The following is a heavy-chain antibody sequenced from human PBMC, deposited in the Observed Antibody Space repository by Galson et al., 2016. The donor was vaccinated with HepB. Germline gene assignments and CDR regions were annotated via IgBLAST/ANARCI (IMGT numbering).Heavy chain of an antibody. Sequence: SLRLSCAASGLTFSTYDMSWARLAPGKGLGWVSAFISNGDRTYYADSVRGRPTTSGDSSKNTLYLQMNSLRADATAVYYCARWGPYGDLDYWGQGTRVTVSS. D-gene: IGHD4-17*01. CDR3: ARWGPYGDLDY. CDR1: GLTFSTYD. CDR2: FISNGDRT. V-gene: IGHV3-23*01. J-gene: IGHJ4*02.